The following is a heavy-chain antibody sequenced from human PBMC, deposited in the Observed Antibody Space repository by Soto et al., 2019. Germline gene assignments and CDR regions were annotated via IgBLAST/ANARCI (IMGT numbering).Heavy chain of an antibody. CDR2: ISGSGGST. D-gene: IGHD6-13*01. CDR3: AKAQYSSSWYYYYGMDV. V-gene: IGHV3-23*01. CDR1: GFTFSSYA. Sequence: EVQLLESGGGLVQPGGSLRLSCAASGFTFSSYAMSWVRQAPGKGLEWVSAISGSGGSTYYADSVKGRFTISRDNSKNTLYLQMNSLRAEDTAVYYCAKAQYSSSWYYYYGMDVWGQGTTVTVSS. J-gene: IGHJ6*02.